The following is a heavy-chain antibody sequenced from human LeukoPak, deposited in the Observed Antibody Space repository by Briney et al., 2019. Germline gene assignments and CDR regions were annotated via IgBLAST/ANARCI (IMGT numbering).Heavy chain of an antibody. CDR1: GGSISFYY. Sequence: SETLSLICTVSGGSISFYYWNWIRQPPGKGLEWIGYISDTGSTNYNPSLKSRVTISVDTSKNQFSLKLSSVTAADTAVYYCARLSGSLVDYWGQGALVTVSS. V-gene: IGHV4-59*08. J-gene: IGHJ4*02. CDR3: ARLSGSLVDY. CDR2: ISDTGST. D-gene: IGHD1-26*01.